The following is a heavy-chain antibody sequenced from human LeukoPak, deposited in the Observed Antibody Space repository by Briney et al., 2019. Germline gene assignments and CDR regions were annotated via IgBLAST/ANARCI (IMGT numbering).Heavy chain of an antibody. CDR1: GGTFSSYA. Sequence: EASVKVSCKASGGTFSSYAISWVRQAPGQGLEWMGGIIPIFGTANYAQKFQGRVTITADKSTSTAYMELSSLRSEDTAVYYCARADYYDSSGYYGPFDYWGQGTLVTVSS. CDR2: IIPIFGTA. J-gene: IGHJ4*02. D-gene: IGHD3-22*01. CDR3: ARADYYDSSGYYGPFDY. V-gene: IGHV1-69*06.